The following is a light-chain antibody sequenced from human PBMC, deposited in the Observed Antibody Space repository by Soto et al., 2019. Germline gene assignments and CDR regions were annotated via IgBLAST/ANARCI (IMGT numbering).Light chain of an antibody. CDR3: CSYAGSSTYV. V-gene: IGLV2-23*01. CDR2: EGS. CDR1: SSDVGSYNL. J-gene: IGLJ1*01. Sequence: QSVLTQPASVSGSPGQSITISCTGTSSDVGSYNLVSWYQQHPGKAPKLMIYEGSKRPSGVSNRFSGSKFGNTASLTISGLQAEDEADYYCCSYAGSSTYVFGTGTKVTV.